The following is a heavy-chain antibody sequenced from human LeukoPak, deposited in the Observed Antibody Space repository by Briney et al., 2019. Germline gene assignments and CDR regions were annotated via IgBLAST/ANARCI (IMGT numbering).Heavy chain of an antibody. CDR1: GSSINSHY. CDR2: IFYTGKN. Sequence: PSETLSLTCAVSGSSINSHYWGWIRQPPGKGLQWIGDIFYTGKNNYNPSLKSRVTISLDTSKDHLSLHLTSVLAADTAIYYCVRRDPGWNYFDYWGQGILVTVSS. J-gene: IGHJ4*02. CDR3: VRRDPGWNYFDY. V-gene: IGHV4-59*08. D-gene: IGHD6-19*01.